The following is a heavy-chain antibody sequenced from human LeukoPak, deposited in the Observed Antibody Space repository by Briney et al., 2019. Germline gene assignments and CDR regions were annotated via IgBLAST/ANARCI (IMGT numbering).Heavy chain of an antibody. D-gene: IGHD3-22*01. Sequence: GGSLRLSCAASGFTFSSYSMSWVRQAPGKGLEWVSSISSSSSYIYYADSVKGRFTISRDNAKNSLYLQMNSLRAEDTAVYYCARVSHDSSGYWYWGQGTLATVSS. CDR2: ISSSSSYI. CDR1: GFTFSSYS. CDR3: ARVSHDSSGYWY. V-gene: IGHV3-21*01. J-gene: IGHJ4*02.